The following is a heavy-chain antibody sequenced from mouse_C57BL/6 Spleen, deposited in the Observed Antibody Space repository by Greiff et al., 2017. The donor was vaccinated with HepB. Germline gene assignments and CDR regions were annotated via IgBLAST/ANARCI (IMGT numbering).Heavy chain of an antibody. CDR1: GFSLTSYG. CDR2: VWSGGST. CDR3: ARERIYYGNLINAMDY. V-gene: IGHV2-2*01. Sequence: VKLQESGPGLVQPSQSLSITCTVSGFSLTSYGVHWVRQSPGKGLEWLGVVWSGGSTDYNAAFISRLSISKDNSKSQVFYKMNSLQADDTAIYYCARERIYYGNLINAMDYWGQGTSVTVSS. D-gene: IGHD2-1*01. J-gene: IGHJ4*01.